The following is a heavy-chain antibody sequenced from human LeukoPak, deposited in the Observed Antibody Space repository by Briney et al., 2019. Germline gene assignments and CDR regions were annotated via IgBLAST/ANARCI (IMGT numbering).Heavy chain of an antibody. CDR2: ISSSSSYI. V-gene: IGHV3-21*01. J-gene: IGHJ4*02. CDR3: ASYGYCSSTSCSAFDY. Sequence: GGSLRLSCAASGFTFSSYSMNWVRQAPGKGLEGVSSISSSSSYIYYADSVKGRFTISRDNAKNSLYLQMNSLRAEDTAVYYCASYGYCSSTSCSAFDYWGQGTLVTVSS. D-gene: IGHD2-2*01. CDR1: GFTFSSYS.